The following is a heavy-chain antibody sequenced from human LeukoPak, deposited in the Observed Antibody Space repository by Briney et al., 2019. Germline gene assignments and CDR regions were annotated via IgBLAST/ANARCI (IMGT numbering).Heavy chain of an antibody. V-gene: IGHV4-59*01. CDR3: ARGEYNWNYYYYYYYMDV. CDR1: GGSLSTYY. Sequence: ETLSLTCTVSGGSLSTYYWSWIRQPPGKGLEWLGFIYHSGSTTYNPSLRSRVTISLDTSKNQISLNLSSVTAADTAVYYCARGEYNWNYYYYYYYMDVWGKGTTVTVSS. J-gene: IGHJ6*03. CDR2: IYHSGST. D-gene: IGHD1-20*01.